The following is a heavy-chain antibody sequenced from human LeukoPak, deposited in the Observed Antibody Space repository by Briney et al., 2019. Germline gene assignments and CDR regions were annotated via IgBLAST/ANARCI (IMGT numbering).Heavy chain of an antibody. CDR2: IWYDGSNK. Sequence: GGSLRLSCAASGFTFSSYGMHWVRQAPGKGLEWLAVIWYDGSNKYYADSVKGRFTISRDNSKNTLYLQMTSLGPEDTAVYYCARGSYGDLQWGQGTLVTVSS. J-gene: IGHJ4*02. CDR1: GFTFSSYG. D-gene: IGHD4-17*01. CDR3: ARGSYGDLQ. V-gene: IGHV3-33*01.